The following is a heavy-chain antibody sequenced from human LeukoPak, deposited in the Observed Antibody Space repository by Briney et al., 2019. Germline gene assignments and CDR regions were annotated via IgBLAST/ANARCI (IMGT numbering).Heavy chain of an antibody. CDR3: AREAVSGWYDYFDY. D-gene: IGHD6-19*01. V-gene: IGHV4-31*03. CDR1: GGSISSGGYY. CDR2: IYYSGST. J-gene: IGHJ4*02. Sequence: PSETLSLTCTVSGGSISSGGYYWRWIRQHPGKGLEWIGYIYYSGSTYYNPSLKSRVTISVGTSKNQFSLKLTSVTAADTAVYYCAREAVSGWYDYFDYWGQGTLVTVSS.